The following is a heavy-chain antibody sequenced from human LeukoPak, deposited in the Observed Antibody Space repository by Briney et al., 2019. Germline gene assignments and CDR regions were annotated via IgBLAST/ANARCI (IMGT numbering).Heavy chain of an antibody. CDR2: VDSSGNT. V-gene: IGHV4-4*07. CDR1: VVSMNGYY. Sequence: SETLSLTCSVSVVSMNGYYWSWLRQSAGNRLEWIGHVDSSGNTNYNPSLESRVTMSVDTSKKQFSLKLSSVTAADTALYYCARSDTWGGVIAFDAFDIWGQGTMVTVSS. D-gene: IGHD3-16*02. CDR3: ARSDTWGGVIAFDAFDI. J-gene: IGHJ3*02.